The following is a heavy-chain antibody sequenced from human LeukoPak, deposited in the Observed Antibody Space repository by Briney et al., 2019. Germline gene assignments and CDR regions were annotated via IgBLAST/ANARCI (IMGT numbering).Heavy chain of an antibody. J-gene: IGHJ4*02. V-gene: IGHV1-18*01. CDR2: ISAYNGNT. Sequence: ASVKVSCKASGGTFSSYAISWVRQAPGQGLEWMGWISAYNGNTNYAQKLQGRVTMTTDTSTSTAYMELRSLRSDDTAVYYCARDCGGDCSLDYWGQGTLVTVSS. D-gene: IGHD2-21*02. CDR3: ARDCGGDCSLDY. CDR1: GGTFSSYA.